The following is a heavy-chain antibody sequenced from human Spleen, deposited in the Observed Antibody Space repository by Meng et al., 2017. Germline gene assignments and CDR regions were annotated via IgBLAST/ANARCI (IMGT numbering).Heavy chain of an antibody. J-gene: IGHJ5*02. CDR3: ARDFSGRYDA. Sequence: GGSLRLSCAASGFTFSTYAMNWVRQAQGKGLEWVSSISGSGGNTYYADSVKGRFTISRDNSKNTLYMQMNSLRAEDTAVYYCARDFSGRYDAWGQGTLVTVSS. D-gene: IGHD1-26*01. CDR2: ISGSGGNT. V-gene: IGHV3-23*01. CDR1: GFTFSTYA.